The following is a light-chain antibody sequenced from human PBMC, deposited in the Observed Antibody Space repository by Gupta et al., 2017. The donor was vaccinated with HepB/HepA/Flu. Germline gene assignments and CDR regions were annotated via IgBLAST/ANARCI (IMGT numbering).Light chain of an antibody. CDR3: ATWDSSLSAVV. J-gene: IGLJ2*01. CDR1: SSNIGNNY. V-gene: IGLV1-51*01. Sequence: QSVLTQPPSVSAAPGQKVTISCSGSSSNIGNNYVSWYQQLPGTAPKLLIYDNNKRPSEIPDRFSGSKSGTSATLGITGLQTGDEADYYCATWDSSLSAVVFGGGTKLTVL. CDR2: DNN.